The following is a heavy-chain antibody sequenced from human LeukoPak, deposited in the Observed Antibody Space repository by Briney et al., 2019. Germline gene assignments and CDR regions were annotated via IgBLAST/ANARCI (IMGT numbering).Heavy chain of an antibody. J-gene: IGHJ5*02. D-gene: IGHD6-13*01. Sequence: PSQTLSLTCTVSGASISSGNYYWSWIRQPAGKGLEWIGRVHTSVGTNYNPSFKSRVTISLDTSKNQFSLRLTSVTAADTAMYYCARGVSLLRGMWFDPWGQGTLVTVSS. CDR2: VHTSVGT. CDR1: GASISSGNYY. CDR3: ARGVSLLRGMWFDP. V-gene: IGHV4-61*02.